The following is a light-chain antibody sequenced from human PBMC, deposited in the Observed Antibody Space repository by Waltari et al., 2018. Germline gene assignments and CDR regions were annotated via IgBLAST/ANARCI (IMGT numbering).Light chain of an antibody. J-gene: IGKJ2*03. V-gene: IGKV3-15*01. CDR1: QSVSSS. CDR3: LQRSTWPYS. Sequence: EIVMTQSPATLSLSPGERATLSCRASQSVSSSLAWYQQKPGQAPRLLIYGASSRATGIPDRFSGSGSGTDFNLTIRSLEPEAVAVYYCLQRSTWPYSFGQGTKVEIK. CDR2: GAS.